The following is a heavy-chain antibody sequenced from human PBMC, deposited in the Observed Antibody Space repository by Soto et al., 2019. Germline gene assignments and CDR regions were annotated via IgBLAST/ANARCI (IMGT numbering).Heavy chain of an antibody. J-gene: IGHJ6*02. Sequence: GGSLRLSCAASGFTFSSYAMSWVRQAPGKGLEWVSAISGSGGSTYYADSVKGRFTISRDNSKNTLYLQMNSLRAEDTAVYYCATEDKRNYGYYGMDVWGQGTTVTVSS. CDR1: GFTFSSYA. CDR3: ATEDKRNYGYYGMDV. V-gene: IGHV3-23*01. CDR2: ISGSGGST.